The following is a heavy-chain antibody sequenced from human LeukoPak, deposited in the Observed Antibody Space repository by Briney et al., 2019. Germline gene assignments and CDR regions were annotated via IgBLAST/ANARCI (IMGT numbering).Heavy chain of an antibody. V-gene: IGHV4-4*08. CDR2: IYTSGST. D-gene: IGHD6-6*01. CDR1: GGSISSYY. CDR3: AREEYSSSAPDY. J-gene: IGHJ4*02. Sequence: PSETLSLTCTVSGGSISSYYWSWIRQPPGKGLEWIGRIYTSGSTNYNPSLKSRVTISVDTSKNQFSLKLSSVTAADTAVYYCAREEYSSSAPDYWGQGTLVTVSS.